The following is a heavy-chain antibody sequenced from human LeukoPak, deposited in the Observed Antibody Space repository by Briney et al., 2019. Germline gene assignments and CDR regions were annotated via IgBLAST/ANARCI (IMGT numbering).Heavy chain of an antibody. CDR2: INIDGSST. D-gene: IGHD3-22*01. CDR1: GFSFSTYW. J-gene: IGHJ4*02. V-gene: IGHV3-74*01. Sequence: GGSLRLSCAASGFSFSTYWMHWVRQAPGRGLVWVSRINIDGSSTTYAASVKGRFTISRDNAKNTLYLQMNSRRAEDTAVYYCAKDPRTYDSSGYYFDSWGQGTLVTVSS. CDR3: AKDPRTYDSSGYYFDS.